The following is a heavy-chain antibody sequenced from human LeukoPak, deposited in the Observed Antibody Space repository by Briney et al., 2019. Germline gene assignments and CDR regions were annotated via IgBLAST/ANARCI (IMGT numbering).Heavy chain of an antibody. J-gene: IGHJ4*02. CDR3: ARALVRVVPAGGY. CDR2: ISSSSSYI. CDR1: GFTFSSYS. Sequence: GGSLRLSCAASGFTFSSYSMNWVRQAPGKGLEWVSSISSSSSYIYYADSVKGRFTISRDNAKNSLYLQMNSLRAEDTAVYYCARALVRVVPAGGYWGQGTLVTVSS. D-gene: IGHD2-2*01. V-gene: IGHV3-21*01.